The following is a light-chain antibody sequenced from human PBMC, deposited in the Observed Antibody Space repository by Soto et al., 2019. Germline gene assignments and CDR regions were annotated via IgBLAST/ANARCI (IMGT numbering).Light chain of an antibody. V-gene: IGKV1-39*01. CDR2: AAS. CDR3: QQSYSTPVT. J-gene: IGKJ1*01. Sequence: DIQMTQSPSSLSASVGDRVTITCRASQSISSSLNWYQQKPGKAPNLLIYAASSLQSGVPSRFSGSGSGTDFTLTIRSLQPEDFATYYCQQSYSTPVTFGQGTKVDIK. CDR1: QSISSS.